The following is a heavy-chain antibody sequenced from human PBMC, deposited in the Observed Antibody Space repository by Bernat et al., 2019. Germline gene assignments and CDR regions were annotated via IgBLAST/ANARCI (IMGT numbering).Heavy chain of an antibody. CDR2: ISYNGGNT. Sequence: EVQLVESGGGLVQPGGSLRLSCAASGFTFSSYAMHWVRQAPGKGLEYVSAISYNGGNTYYAKYVKGRFTISRDNSKNTLYLQMGSLRAEDMAVYYCARGVQGVGSWFDPWGQGTLVTVSS. V-gene: IGHV3-64*01. CDR1: GFTFSSYA. D-gene: IGHD3-10*02. CDR3: ARGVQGVGSWFDP. J-gene: IGHJ5*02.